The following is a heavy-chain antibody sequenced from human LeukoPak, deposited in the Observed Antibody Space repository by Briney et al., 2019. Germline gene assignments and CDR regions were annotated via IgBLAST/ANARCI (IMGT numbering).Heavy chain of an antibody. D-gene: IGHD5-12*01. Sequence: SETLSLTCTVSGGAISSYYWSWIRQPPGKGLEWIGYIYHSGSTNYNPSLKSRVTISVDTSKNQFSLKLSSVTAADTAVYYCARGGGYGVDWGQGTLVTVSS. J-gene: IGHJ4*02. CDR3: ARGGGYGVD. V-gene: IGHV4-59*01. CDR1: GGAISSYY. CDR2: IYHSGST.